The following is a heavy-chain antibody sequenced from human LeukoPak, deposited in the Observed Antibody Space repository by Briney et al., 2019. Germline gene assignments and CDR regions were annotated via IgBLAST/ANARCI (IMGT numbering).Heavy chain of an antibody. Sequence: PGGSLRLSCSASGFTFSNYAMHWVRQAPGKGLEYVSAISGNGGSTYYADSVKGRFTISRDNSKNTLYLQMSSLRADDTAVYYCVKIPRYSSGWSNFDCWGQGTLVTVSS. CDR2: ISGNGGST. J-gene: IGHJ4*02. V-gene: IGHV3-64D*06. CDR1: GFTFSNYA. D-gene: IGHD6-19*01. CDR3: VKIPRYSSGWSNFDC.